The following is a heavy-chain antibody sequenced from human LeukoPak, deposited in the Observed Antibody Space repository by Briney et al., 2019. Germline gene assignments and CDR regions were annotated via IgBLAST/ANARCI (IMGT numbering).Heavy chain of an antibody. V-gene: IGHV1-24*01. CDR3: AGRAVVRSRSRDYYYYYGMDV. Sequence: ASVKVSCKVSGYTITELSMHWVRQAPGKGLEWMGGFDPEDGETIYAQKFQGRVTMTEDTSTDTAYMELSSLRSEDTAVYYCAGRAVVRSRSRDYYYYYGMDVWGKGTTVTVSS. J-gene: IGHJ6*04. CDR1: GYTITELS. CDR2: FDPEDGET. D-gene: IGHD3-10*01.